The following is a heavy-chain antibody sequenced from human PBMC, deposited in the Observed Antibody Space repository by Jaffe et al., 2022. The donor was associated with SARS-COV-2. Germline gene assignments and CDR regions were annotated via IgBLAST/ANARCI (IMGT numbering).Heavy chain of an antibody. CDR3: ARGGADVVVPAAAREDAFDI. Sequence: EVQLVESGGGLVQPGGSLRLSCAASGFTVSSNYMSWVRQAPGKGLEWVSVIYSGGSTYYADSVKGRFTISRHNSKNTLYLQMNSLRAEDTAVYYCARGGADVVVPAAAREDAFDIWGQGTMVTVSS. CDR1: GFTVSSNY. D-gene: IGHD2-2*01. V-gene: IGHV3-53*04. CDR2: IYSGGST. J-gene: IGHJ3*02.